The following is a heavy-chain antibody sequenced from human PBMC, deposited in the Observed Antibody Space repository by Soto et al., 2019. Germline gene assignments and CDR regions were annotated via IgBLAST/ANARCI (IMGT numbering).Heavy chain of an antibody. CDR3: ARDLGGDIVVVPAGGLDP. D-gene: IGHD2-2*01. Sequence: SETLSLTCAVSGYSISSGYYWGWIRQPPGKGLEWIGSIYHSGSTYYNPSLKSRVTISVDTSKNQFSLKLSSATAADTAVYYCARDLGGDIVVVPAGGLDPWGQGTLVTVSS. CDR1: GYSISSGYY. CDR2: IYHSGST. J-gene: IGHJ5*02. V-gene: IGHV4-38-2*02.